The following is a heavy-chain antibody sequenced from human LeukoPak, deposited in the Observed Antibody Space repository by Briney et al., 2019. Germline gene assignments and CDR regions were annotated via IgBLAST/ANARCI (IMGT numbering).Heavy chain of an antibody. CDR1: GFTFDDYA. D-gene: IGHD6-13*01. J-gene: IGHJ6*02. V-gene: IGHV3-9*01. Sequence: GRSLRLSCAASGFTFDDYAMHWVRQAPGKGLEWVSGISWNSGSIGYADSVKGRFTISRDNAKNSLYLQMNSLRAEDTALYYCAKGGSGRSWAIYYYGMDVWGQGTTVTVSS. CDR2: ISWNSGSI. CDR3: AKGGSGRSWAIYYYGMDV.